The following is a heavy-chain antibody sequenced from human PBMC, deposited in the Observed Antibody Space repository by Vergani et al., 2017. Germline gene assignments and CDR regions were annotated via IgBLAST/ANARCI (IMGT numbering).Heavy chain of an antibody. D-gene: IGHD6-19*01. Sequence: QVQLVQSGAEVKKPGSSVKVSCKASGGTFSSYAICWVRQAPGQGLEWMGGIIPIIRLATSAQKFQDRVKITGDTSTNTVYMEMNNLRSEDTAVYYCARVSPGDNSGWEPFDYWGQGTLVTVSS. CDR2: IIPIIRLA. J-gene: IGHJ4*02. CDR1: GGTFSSYA. CDR3: ARVSPGDNSGWEPFDY. V-gene: IGHV1-69*17.